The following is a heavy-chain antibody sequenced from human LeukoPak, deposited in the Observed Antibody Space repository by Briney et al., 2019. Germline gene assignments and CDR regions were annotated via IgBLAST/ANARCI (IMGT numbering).Heavy chain of an antibody. CDR1: EFTFNHYA. V-gene: IGHV3-23*01. CDR2: ISGGGGST. D-gene: IGHD3-22*01. Sequence: PGGSLRLSCAASEFTFNHYAMRWVRQAPGKGLEWVSSISGGGGSTYYADSVKGRFTISRDNSKNTLFLQMSSLTAGDTAVYYCAKSAYYDSSGFYREYYFDHWGQGTLVTVSS. CDR3: AKSAYYDSSGFYREYYFDH. J-gene: IGHJ4*02.